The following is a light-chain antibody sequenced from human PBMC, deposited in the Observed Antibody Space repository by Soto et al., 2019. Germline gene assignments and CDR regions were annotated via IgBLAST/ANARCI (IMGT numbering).Light chain of an antibody. CDR3: SSSTSSSFPV. V-gene: IGLV2-14*01. J-gene: IGLJ7*01. CDR1: NDDVGSYNY. Sequence: QSALTQPASVSGSPGQSITISCTGTNDDVGSYNYVSWYQQHPGKAPKLILYEVSNRPSGVSHRFSGSKSDNTASLTISGLQAEDEADYYCSSSTSSSFPVFGGGTQLTVL. CDR2: EVS.